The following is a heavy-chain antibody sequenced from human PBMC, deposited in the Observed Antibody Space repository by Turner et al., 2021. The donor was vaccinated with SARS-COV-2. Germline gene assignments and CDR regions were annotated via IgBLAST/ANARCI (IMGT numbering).Heavy chain of an antibody. Sequence: QVQLVESGGGVVQPGRSLRLSCAASGFTFSDFAMHWVRQAPGKGLEWVALISYDGSNQYYADSGKGQFTISRDDSKNTLYLQMNSLSAEDTAVYHCARERRGYYAEYWGQGSLVTVSS. J-gene: IGHJ4*02. V-gene: IGHV3-30-3*01. CDR2: ISYDGSNQ. D-gene: IGHD3-3*01. CDR1: GFTFSDFA. CDR3: ARERRGYYAEY.